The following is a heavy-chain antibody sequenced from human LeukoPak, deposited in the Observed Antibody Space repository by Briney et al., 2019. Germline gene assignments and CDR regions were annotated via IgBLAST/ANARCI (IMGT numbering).Heavy chain of an antibody. V-gene: IGHV3-23*01. CDR2: ISGSGGST. CDR1: GFTFNTYA. Sequence: GGSLRLSCAASGFTFNTYAMSWVRQAPGKGLEWVSAISGSGGSTYYADSVKGRFTISRDNSKNTLYLQMNSLRAEDTAVYYCAKVGYCSSTSCYLYFDYWGQGTLVTVSS. D-gene: IGHD2-2*01. J-gene: IGHJ4*02. CDR3: AKVGYCSSTSCYLYFDY.